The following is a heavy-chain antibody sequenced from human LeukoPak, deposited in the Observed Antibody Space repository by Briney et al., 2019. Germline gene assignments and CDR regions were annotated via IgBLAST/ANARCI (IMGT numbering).Heavy chain of an antibody. CDR1: GFTFSSYA. V-gene: IGHV3-23*01. D-gene: IGHD1-26*01. CDR2: ISGSGGST. Sequence: GGSLRLSCAASGFTFSSYAMSWVRQAPGKGLEWVSAISGSGGSTYYADSVKGRFTISRDNSKNTLYLQMNRLRAEDTAVYYCAKADRVGATTYSDYWGQGTLVTVSS. CDR3: AKADRVGATTYSDY. J-gene: IGHJ4*02.